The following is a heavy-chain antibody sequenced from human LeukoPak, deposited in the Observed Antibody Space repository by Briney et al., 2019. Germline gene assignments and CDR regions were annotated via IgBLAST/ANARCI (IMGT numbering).Heavy chain of an antibody. V-gene: IGHV4-34*09. CDR1: GGSFSGYY. CDR3: ARAPYYYGSGRVYGMDV. Sequence: SETLSLTCAVYGGSFSGYYWSWIRQPPGKGLEWIGEINHSGSTNYNPSLKSRVTISVDTSKNQFSLKLSSVTAADTAVYYCARAPYYYGSGRVYGMDVWGQGTTVTVSS. D-gene: IGHD3-10*01. CDR2: INHSGST. J-gene: IGHJ6*02.